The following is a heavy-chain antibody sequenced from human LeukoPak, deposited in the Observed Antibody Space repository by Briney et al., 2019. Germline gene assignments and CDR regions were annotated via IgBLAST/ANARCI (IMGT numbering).Heavy chain of an antibody. V-gene: IGHV4-31*03. J-gene: IGHJ4*02. D-gene: IGHD3-3*01. CDR2: IYYSGST. CDR3: ARSAPGVVIKFFDY. CDR1: GGSISSGGYY. Sequence: SETLSLTCTVSGGSISSGGYYWSWIRQHPGKGLEWVGYIYYSGSTYYNPSLKSRVTISVDTSKNQFSLKLSSVTAADTAVYYCARSAPGVVIKFFDYWGQGTLVTVSS.